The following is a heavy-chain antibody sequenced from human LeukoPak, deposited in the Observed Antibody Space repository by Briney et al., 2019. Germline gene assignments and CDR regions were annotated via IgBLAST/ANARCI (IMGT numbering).Heavy chain of an antibody. V-gene: IGHV1-2*02. CDR1: GYTFTGYY. CDR2: INPNSCET. Sequence: ASVKVSCMPSGYTFTGYYMHWVRQPPGQGVEWMAWINPNSCETYYAQNFHERITMTRDTSVSTAYMELSGLRSDDTAIYYCARANALYCSSTSCLFDYWGQGTLVTVSS. CDR3: ARANALYCSSTSCLFDY. J-gene: IGHJ4*02. D-gene: IGHD2-2*01.